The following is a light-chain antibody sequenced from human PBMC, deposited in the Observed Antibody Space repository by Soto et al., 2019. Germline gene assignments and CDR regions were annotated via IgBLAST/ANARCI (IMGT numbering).Light chain of an antibody. CDR1: RSNLGAGYD. V-gene: IGLV1-40*01. CDR2: ANN. CDR3: QSYDNSLSGAWV. Sequence: QSVLTQPPSVSGAPGQGVTISCTGTRSNLGAGYDVHWYQQFPGAAPKLLIYANNKRPSGVLDRFSGSKSGTSASLAITGLQAEDEADYYCQSYDNSLSGAWVFGGGTQLDRP. J-gene: IGLJ3*02.